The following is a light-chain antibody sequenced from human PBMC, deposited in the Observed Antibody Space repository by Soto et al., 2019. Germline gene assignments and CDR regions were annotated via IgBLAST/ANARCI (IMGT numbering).Light chain of an antibody. J-gene: IGLJ1*01. Sequence: SPGQSITISCTGTSSDVGAFYYVSWYQQHPGKAPKLMISEVSSRPSGVSYRFSGSKSGNTASPTISGLQAEDEADYYCSSYTPTSTAVFGTGTKFTVL. V-gene: IGLV2-14*01. CDR2: EVS. CDR1: SSDVGAFYY. CDR3: SSYTPTSTAV.